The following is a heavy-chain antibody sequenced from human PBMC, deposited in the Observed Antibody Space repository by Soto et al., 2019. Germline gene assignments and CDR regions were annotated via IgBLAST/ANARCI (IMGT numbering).Heavy chain of an antibody. CDR1: GYTFTSYY. J-gene: IGHJ6*03. Sequence: ASVKVSCKASGYTFTSYYMHWVRQAPGQGLEWMGIINPSGGSTSYAQKFQGRVTMTRDTSTSTVYMELSSLRSEDTAVYYCARDLSHPYNWNINYYYYYYMDAWGKGTTVTVSS. V-gene: IGHV1-46*03. D-gene: IGHD1-1*01. CDR2: INPSGGST. CDR3: ARDLSHPYNWNINYYYYYYMDA.